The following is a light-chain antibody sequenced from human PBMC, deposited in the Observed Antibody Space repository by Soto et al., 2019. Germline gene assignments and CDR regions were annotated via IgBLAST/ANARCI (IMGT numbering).Light chain of an antibody. CDR3: NQDRYSLA. CDR1: QLLLQSNGYRL. CDR2: LGT. V-gene: IGKV2-28*01. Sequence: AQSILDLPVTTGEPAPISCMSSQLLLQSNGYRLLGWYLQKREQSPQLLINLGTKRSCGLPERFGSRSSRTYFTPNSSMQADEYATYYCYNQDRYSLAFGQGTKVDIK. J-gene: IGKJ1*01.